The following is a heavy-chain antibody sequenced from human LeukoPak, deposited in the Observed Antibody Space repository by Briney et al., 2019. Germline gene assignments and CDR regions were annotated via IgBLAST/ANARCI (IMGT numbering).Heavy chain of an antibody. D-gene: IGHD3-10*01. Sequence: GGSLRLSCAASGFAFSSYWMHWVRQAPGKGLVWVSRINSDGSSTNYADSVKGRFTISRDNAKNSLYLQMNSLRAEDTALYYCARGGWFGELLFDYWGQGTLVTVSS. J-gene: IGHJ4*02. V-gene: IGHV3-74*01. CDR1: GFAFSSYW. CDR3: ARGGWFGELLFDY. CDR2: INSDGSST.